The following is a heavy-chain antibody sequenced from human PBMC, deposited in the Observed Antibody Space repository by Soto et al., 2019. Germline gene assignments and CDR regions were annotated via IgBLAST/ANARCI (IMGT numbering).Heavy chain of an antibody. V-gene: IGHV1-18*01. CDR1: GYTFTSYG. CDR2: ISAYNGNT. J-gene: IGHJ3*02. CDR3: ARRRHYDFWSGYLQDAFDI. Sequence: ASVKVSCNASGYTFTSYGISWVRQAPGQGLEWMGWISAYNGNTNYAQKLQGRVTMTTDTSTSTAYMELRSLRSDDTAVYYCARRRHYDFWSGYLQDAFDIWGQWTMVTVSS. D-gene: IGHD3-3*01.